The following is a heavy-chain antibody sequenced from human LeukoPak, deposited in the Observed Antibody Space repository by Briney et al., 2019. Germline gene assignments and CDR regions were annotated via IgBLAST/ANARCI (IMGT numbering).Heavy chain of an antibody. Sequence: SETLSLTCTVSGGSISSSSYYWGWIRQPPGKGLEWIGSIYYSGSTYYNPSLKSRVTISVGTSKNQFSLKLSSVTAADTAVYYCARGPGIAAAQDYWGQGTLVTVSS. V-gene: IGHV4-39*07. D-gene: IGHD6-13*01. J-gene: IGHJ4*02. CDR3: ARGPGIAAAQDY. CDR2: IYYSGST. CDR1: GGSISSSSYY.